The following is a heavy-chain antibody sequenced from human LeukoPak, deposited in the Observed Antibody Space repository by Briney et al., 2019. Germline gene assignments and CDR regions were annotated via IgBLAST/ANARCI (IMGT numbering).Heavy chain of an antibody. Sequence: ASVKVSCKASGYTFTGYYMHWVRQAPGQGLEWMGWINPNSGGTNYAQKFQGRVTMTRDTSISTAYMELSRLRSDDTAVYYCARRSRVAVAGTGGAYYYYYMDVWGKGTTVTVSS. V-gene: IGHV1-2*02. CDR2: INPNSGGT. CDR3: ARRSRVAVAGTGGAYYYYYMDV. D-gene: IGHD6-19*01. J-gene: IGHJ6*03. CDR1: GYTFTGYY.